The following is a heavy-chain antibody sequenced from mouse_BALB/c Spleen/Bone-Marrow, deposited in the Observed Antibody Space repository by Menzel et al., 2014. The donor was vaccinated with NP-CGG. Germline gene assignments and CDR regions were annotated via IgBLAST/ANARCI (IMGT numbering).Heavy chain of an antibody. CDR2: INPDSSTI. Sequence: EVKLLESGGGLVQPGGSLKLPCAASGFDFSRYWMTWVRQAPGKGLEWIGEINPDSSTINYTPSLKDKFIISRDNAKNRLYLQMSKVRSEDTALYYCAKNYYYGYVAYWGQGTLVTVSA. J-gene: IGHJ3*01. CDR3: AKNYYYGYVAY. V-gene: IGHV4-1*02. CDR1: GFDFSRYW. D-gene: IGHD1-2*01.